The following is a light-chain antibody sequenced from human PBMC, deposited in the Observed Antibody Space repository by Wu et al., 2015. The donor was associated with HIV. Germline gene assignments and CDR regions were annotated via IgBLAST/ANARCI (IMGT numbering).Light chain of an antibody. J-gene: IGKJ1*01. V-gene: IGKV1-5*03. CDR3: QQYNSYPRT. Sequence: IQLTQSPSSLSAFVGDRVTITCRASQSISSWLAWYQQKPGKAPKLLIYKASSLESGVPSRFSGSGSGTEFTLTISSLQPDDFATYYCQQYNSYPRTFGQGTKVEYK. CDR2: KAS. CDR1: QSISSW.